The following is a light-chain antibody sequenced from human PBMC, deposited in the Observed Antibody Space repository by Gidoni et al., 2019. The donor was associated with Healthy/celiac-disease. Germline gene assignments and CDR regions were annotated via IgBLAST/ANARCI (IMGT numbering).Light chain of an antibody. CDR3: QQSYSTPPMT. V-gene: IGKV1-39*01. Sequence: DIQMTQSPSSLSASVGDRVTITCRASQSISSYLNWYQQKPGVPSRFSGSGSGTDFTLTISSLQPEDFATYYCQQSYSTPPMTFXXXTKVEIK. J-gene: IGKJ1*01. CDR1: QSISSY.